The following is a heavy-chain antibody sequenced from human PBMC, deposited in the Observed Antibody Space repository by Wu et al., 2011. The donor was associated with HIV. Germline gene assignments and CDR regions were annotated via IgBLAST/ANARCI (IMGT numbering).Heavy chain of an antibody. CDR1: GFTFSSYE. CDR3: ARDQIHLERGYSYGWPSYWYFDL. V-gene: IGHV3-48*03. CDR2: ISSSGSTI. D-gene: IGHD5-18*01. Sequence: GGGLVQPGGSLRLSCAASGFTFSSYEMNWVRQAPGKGLEWVSYISSSGSTIYYADSVKGRFTISRDNAKNSLYLQMNSLRAEDTAVYYCARDQIHLERGYSYGWPSYWYFDLVGPWHPVTVSS. J-gene: IGHJ2*01.